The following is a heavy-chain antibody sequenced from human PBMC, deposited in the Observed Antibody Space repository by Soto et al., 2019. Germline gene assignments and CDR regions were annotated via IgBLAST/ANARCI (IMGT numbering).Heavy chain of an antibody. D-gene: IGHD2-15*01. Sequence: SETLSLTCAVSGLSISSGNYWGWIRKHPGKGLEWIGSVYHGGNTYYNPSLKSRVSISIDLSKNQFSLKLTSVTAADTAAYYCARARWYDAFNVWGQGTVVTV. CDR2: VYHGGNT. V-gene: IGHV4-38-2*01. J-gene: IGHJ3*01. CDR1: GLSISSGNY. CDR3: ARARWYDAFNV.